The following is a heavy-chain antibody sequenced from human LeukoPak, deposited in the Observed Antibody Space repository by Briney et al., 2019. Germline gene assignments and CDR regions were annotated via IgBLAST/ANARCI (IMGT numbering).Heavy chain of an antibody. CDR2: ISRDGTSQ. CDR3: ARAAYCTSTSCHFSGYAQRPLDS. CDR1: GFTFNTYG. V-gene: IGHV3-30*03. D-gene: IGHD2-2*01. Sequence: GGSLRLSCVASGFTFNTYGIHWVRQAPGKGLEWVAGISRDGTSQDYADSVKGRFTISRDDSKNTLYLQMNSLRTEDTAVYYCARAAYCTSTSCHFSGYAQRPLDSWGQGTLVTVSS. J-gene: IGHJ4*02.